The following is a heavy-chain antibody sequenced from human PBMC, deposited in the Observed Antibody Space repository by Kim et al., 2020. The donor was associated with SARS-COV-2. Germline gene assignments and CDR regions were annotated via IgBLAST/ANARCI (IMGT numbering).Heavy chain of an antibody. CDR2: ST. Sequence: STYYADSVKGRFTISRHNSKNTLYLQMNSLRAEDTAVYYCFGGWYTGVDYWGQGTLVTVSS. V-gene: IGHV3-53*04. D-gene: IGHD6-19*01. J-gene: IGHJ4*02. CDR3: FGGWYTGVDY.